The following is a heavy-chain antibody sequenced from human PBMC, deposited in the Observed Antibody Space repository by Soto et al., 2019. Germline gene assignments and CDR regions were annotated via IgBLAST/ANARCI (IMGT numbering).Heavy chain of an antibody. CDR2: VSIGGST. CDR3: AKRRGAGGHFDY. Sequence: GGSLRLSCAASGFTFSSYAMVRFRQGPGKGLEWVAVVSIGGSTHYADSVRGRFTISRDNSKNTLSLQMNSLTAEDTAVYFCAKRRGAGGHFDYWGQGALVTVSS. J-gene: IGHJ4*02. CDR1: GFTFSSYA. D-gene: IGHD2-15*01. V-gene: IGHV3-23*01.